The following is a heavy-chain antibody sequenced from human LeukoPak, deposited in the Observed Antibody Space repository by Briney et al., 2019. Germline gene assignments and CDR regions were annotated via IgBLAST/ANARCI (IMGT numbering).Heavy chain of an antibody. D-gene: IGHD2-15*01. J-gene: IGHJ6*04. CDR1: GGPISSGGYS. CDR3: ARVKVAEYGMDV. CDR2: IYHSGST. Sequence: PSETLSLTCAVSGGPISSGGYSWSWIRQPPGKGLEWIGYIYHSGSTYYNPSLKSRVTISVDRSKNQFSLKLSSVTAADTAVYYCARVKVAEYGMDVWGKGTTVTVSS. V-gene: IGHV4-30-2*01.